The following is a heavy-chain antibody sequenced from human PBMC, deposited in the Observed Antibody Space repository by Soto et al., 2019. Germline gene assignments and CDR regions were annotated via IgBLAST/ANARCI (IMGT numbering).Heavy chain of an antibody. J-gene: IGHJ5*02. D-gene: IGHD6-25*01. CDR2: IYYNGGT. CDR1: GGSISSYY. Sequence: SETLSLTCTVSGGSISSYYWSWVRQPPGKGLEWIGYIYYNGGTNYNPSLKSRVTISVDTSKNQFSLKLSSVTAADTAVYYCARGFFYSSGGYLGVCFDPWGRETLVPFSS. V-gene: IGHV4-59*12. CDR3: ARGFFYSSGGYLGVCFDP.